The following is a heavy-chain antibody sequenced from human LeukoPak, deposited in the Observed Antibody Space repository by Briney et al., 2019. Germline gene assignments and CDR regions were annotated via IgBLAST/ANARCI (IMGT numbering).Heavy chain of an antibody. J-gene: IGHJ3*02. Sequence: GASVKVSCKASGGTFSSYAISWVRQAPGQGLEWMGGIIPIFGTANYAQKFQGRVTITTDESTSTAYMELSSLRSEDTAVYYCAIRGVGLVVVIARRTLDAFDIWGQGTMVTVSS. D-gene: IGHD2-21*01. CDR2: IIPIFGTA. CDR1: GGTFSSYA. CDR3: AIRGVGLVVVIARRTLDAFDI. V-gene: IGHV1-69*05.